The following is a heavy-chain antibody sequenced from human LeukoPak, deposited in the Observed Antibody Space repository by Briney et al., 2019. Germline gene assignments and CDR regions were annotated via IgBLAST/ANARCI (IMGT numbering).Heavy chain of an antibody. CDR2: INPSGGST. CDR3: ARDGVAGRGILYNNYYYYMDV. D-gene: IGHD6-19*01. Sequence: GASVKVSCKASGYTFTSYYMHWVRQAPGQGLEWIGIINPSGGSTSYAQKFQGRVTMTRDMSTSTVYMELSSLRSEDTAVYYCARDGVAGRGILYNNYYYYMDVWGKGTTVTVSS. CDR1: GYTFTSYY. J-gene: IGHJ6*03. V-gene: IGHV1-46*01.